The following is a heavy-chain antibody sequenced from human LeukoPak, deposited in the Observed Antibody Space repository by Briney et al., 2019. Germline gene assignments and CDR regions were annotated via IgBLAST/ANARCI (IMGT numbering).Heavy chain of an antibody. J-gene: IGHJ3*02. V-gene: IGHV4-59*10. D-gene: IGHD1-7*01. CDR3: ARLITGTTTAFDI. CDR1: GGSFSGYY. Sequence: SETLSLTCAVYGGSFSGYYWSWIRQPAGKGLEWIGRVYTSGSTHHNPSLKTRLTMSVDTSKNQFSLKLSSVTAADTAVYYCARLITGTTTAFDIWGQGTMVTVSS. CDR2: VYTSGST.